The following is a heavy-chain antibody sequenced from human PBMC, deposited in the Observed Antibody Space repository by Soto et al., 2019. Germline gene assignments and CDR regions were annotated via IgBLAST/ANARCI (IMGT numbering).Heavy chain of an antibody. D-gene: IGHD6-13*01. Sequence: QVQLVESGGDMVQPGRSLRLSCAASGFTFSNYDMHWVRQAPGKGLEWVAVVWYDGSDKYYADSVKGRFTISRDNSKNTLYLQMSSLRADDTAVYYCARGIAAAGPYYLDYWGQGTLGTVTS. J-gene: IGHJ4*02. CDR3: ARGIAAAGPYYLDY. V-gene: IGHV3-33*01. CDR2: VWYDGSDK. CDR1: GFTFSNYD.